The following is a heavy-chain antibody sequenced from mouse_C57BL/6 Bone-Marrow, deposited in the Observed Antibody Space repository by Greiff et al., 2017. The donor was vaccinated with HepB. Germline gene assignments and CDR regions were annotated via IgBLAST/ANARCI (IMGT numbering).Heavy chain of an antibody. J-gene: IGHJ1*03. D-gene: IGHD1-1*01. CDR3: ASDYYGSSYWYFDV. CDR2: IDPSDSET. V-gene: IGHV1-52*01. CDR1: GYTFTSYW. Sequence: QVQLQQPGAELVRPGSSVKLSCKASGYTFTSYWMHWVKQRPIQGLEWIGNIDPSDSETHYNQKFKDKATLTVDKSSSTAYMQLSSLTSEDSAVYYCASDYYGSSYWYFDVWGTGTTVTVSS.